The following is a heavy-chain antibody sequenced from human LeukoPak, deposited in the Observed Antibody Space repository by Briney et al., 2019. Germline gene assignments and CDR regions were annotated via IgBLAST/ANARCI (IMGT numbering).Heavy chain of an antibody. Sequence: GGSLRLSCAASGFTFSNAWMSRVRQAPGKGLEWVGRIKSKTDGGTTDYAAPVKGRFTISRDDSKNTLYLQMNSLKTEDTAVYYCTTDQNPGPGSYYNVFDYWGQGTLVTVSS. CDR1: GFTFSNAW. CDR2: IKSKTDGGTT. CDR3: TTDQNPGPGSYYNVFDY. D-gene: IGHD3-10*01. J-gene: IGHJ4*02. V-gene: IGHV3-15*01.